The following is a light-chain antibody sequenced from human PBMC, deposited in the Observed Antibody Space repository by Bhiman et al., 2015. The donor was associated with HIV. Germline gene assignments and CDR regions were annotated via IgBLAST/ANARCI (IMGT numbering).Light chain of an antibody. V-gene: IGLV1-51*02. CDR3: QVWHTGSEYV. J-gene: IGLJ1*01. CDR1: SSNIGNNY. CDR2: ENN. Sequence: QSVLTQPPSVSAAPGQKVTISCSGSSSNIGNNYVSWYQQLPRTAPKLLIYENNKRPSGIPDRFSGSNSGKTATLTISRVEVGDEAEYYCQVWHTGSEYVFGGGTTLTVL.